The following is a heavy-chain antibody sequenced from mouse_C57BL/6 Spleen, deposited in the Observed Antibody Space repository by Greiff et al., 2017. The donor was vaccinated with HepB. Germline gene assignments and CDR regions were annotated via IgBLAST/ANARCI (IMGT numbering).Heavy chain of an antibody. D-gene: IGHD2-1*01. J-gene: IGHJ2*01. Sequence: QVQLQQSGPELVKPGASVKISCKASGYAFSSSWMNWVKQRPGKGLEWIGRIYPGDGDTNYNGKFKGKATLTADKSSSTAYMQLSSLTSEDSAVYFCAREGGNYALDYWGQGTTLTVSS. CDR1: GYAFSSSW. CDR2: IYPGDGDT. V-gene: IGHV1-82*01. CDR3: AREGGNYALDY.